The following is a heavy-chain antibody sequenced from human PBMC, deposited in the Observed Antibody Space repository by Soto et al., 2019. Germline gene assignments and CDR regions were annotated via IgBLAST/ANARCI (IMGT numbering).Heavy chain of an antibody. Sequence: PSETLSLTCAVSGGSISSGGYSWSWIRQPPGKGLEWIGYIYHSGSTYYNPSLKSRVTISVDRSKNQFSLKLSSVTAADTAVYYCARIGRWELLPLDYWGQGTLVTVSS. J-gene: IGHJ4*02. CDR3: ARIGRWELLPLDY. D-gene: IGHD1-26*01. CDR1: GGSISSGGYS. CDR2: IYHSGST. V-gene: IGHV4-30-2*01.